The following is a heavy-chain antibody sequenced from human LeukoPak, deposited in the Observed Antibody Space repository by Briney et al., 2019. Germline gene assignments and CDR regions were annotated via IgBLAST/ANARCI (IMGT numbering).Heavy chain of an antibody. CDR3: ARLWGDYYDSSGYSPDY. Sequence: PSQTLSLTCTVSGGSISSGDYYWSWIRQPPGKGLEWFGYIYYSGSTYYNPSLKSRVTISVDTSKNQFSLKLSSVTAADTAVYYCARLWGDYYDSSGYSPDYWGQGTLVTVSS. J-gene: IGHJ4*02. D-gene: IGHD3-22*01. V-gene: IGHV4-30-4*08. CDR2: IYYSGST. CDR1: GGSISSGDYY.